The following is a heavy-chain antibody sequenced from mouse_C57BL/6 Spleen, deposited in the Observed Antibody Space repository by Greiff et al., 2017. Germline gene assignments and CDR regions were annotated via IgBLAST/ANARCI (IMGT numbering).Heavy chain of an antibody. CDR2: IDPSSGGT. Sequence: QVQLKQPGAELVKPGASVKLSCKASGYTFTSYWMHWVKQRPGRGLEWIGRIDPSSGGTKYNETFKSKATLTVDKPSSTAYMQRSSLTAEDSAVYYCARAIYYDYDGYAMAYWGQGTSVTVSA. CDR1: GYTFTSYW. V-gene: IGHV1-72*01. CDR3: ARAIYYDYDGYAMAY. J-gene: IGHJ4*01. D-gene: IGHD2-4*01.